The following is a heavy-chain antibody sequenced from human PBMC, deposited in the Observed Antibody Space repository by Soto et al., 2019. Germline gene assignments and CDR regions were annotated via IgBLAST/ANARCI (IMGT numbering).Heavy chain of an antibody. CDR3: AREAAGVYAMEGAFDI. CDR1: GYSISSGYY. CDR2: IYHSGST. Sequence: ETLSLTCSVFGYSISSGYYWVWIRQPPWKGLEWIGSIYHSGSTYYNPSLKSRVTISVDTSKNQFSLKLSSATAADTAVYYCAREAAGVYAMEGAFDIWGQGTMVTVSS. J-gene: IGHJ3*02. D-gene: IGHD2-8*01. V-gene: IGHV4-38-2*02.